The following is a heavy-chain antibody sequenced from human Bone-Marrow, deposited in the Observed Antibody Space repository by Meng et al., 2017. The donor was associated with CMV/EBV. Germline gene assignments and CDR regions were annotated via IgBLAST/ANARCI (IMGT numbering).Heavy chain of an antibody. D-gene: IGHD2-2*01. Sequence: ASVKVSCKASGYTFTGYYMHWVRQAPGQGLEWIGWSSVYNGNTHYAQKLQDRVTLTTDTSTRTAFMELRSLGSDDTAMYYCARDSPRVEVPGGPDYWGQGTLVTVSS. V-gene: IGHV1-18*04. CDR3: ARDSPRVEVPGGPDY. CDR2: SSVYNGNT. J-gene: IGHJ4*02. CDR1: GYTFTGYY.